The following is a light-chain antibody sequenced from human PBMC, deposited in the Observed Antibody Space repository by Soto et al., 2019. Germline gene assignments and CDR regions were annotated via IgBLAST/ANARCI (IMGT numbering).Light chain of an antibody. CDR1: SSDVGGYNY. CDR2: EVS. CDR3: SSYTRTTLVV. V-gene: IGLV2-14*01. Sequence: QSVLTQPASVSGSPGQSITISCTGSSSDVGGYNYVSWYQQHPGKAPKLMIYEVSNRPSRVSNRFSGSKSGNTASLTISGLQAEDEADYYCSSYTRTTLVVFGGGTKLTVL. J-gene: IGLJ2*01.